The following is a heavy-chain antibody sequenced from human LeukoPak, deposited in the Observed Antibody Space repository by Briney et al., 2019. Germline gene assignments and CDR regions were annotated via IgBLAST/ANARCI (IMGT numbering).Heavy chain of an antibody. J-gene: IGHJ6*02. CDR1: GGSFSGYY. CDR3: ARGQDCSGGSCDEYYYYGMDV. D-gene: IGHD2-15*01. Sequence: PSETLSLTCAVYGGSFSGYYWSWIRQPPGKGLEWIGEINHSGSTNYNPSLKSRVTISVDTSKNQFSLKLSSVTAADTAVYYCARGQDCSGGSCDEYYYYGMDVWGQGTTVTVSS. CDR2: INHSGST. V-gene: IGHV4-34*01.